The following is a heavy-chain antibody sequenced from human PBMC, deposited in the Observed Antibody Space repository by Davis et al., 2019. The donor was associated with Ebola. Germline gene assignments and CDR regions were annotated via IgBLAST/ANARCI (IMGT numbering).Heavy chain of an antibody. CDR2: IHDSGST. CDR3: ARGCRSLGKDAFDI. D-gene: IGHD7-27*01. V-gene: IGHV4-34*01. J-gene: IGHJ3*02. Sequence: SETLSLTCAVYGGSFSGYYWSWIRQPPGKGLEWIGYIHDSGSTNYNPSLKSRVTISVDTSKNQFSLKLSSVTAADTAVYYCARGCRSLGKDAFDIWGQGTMVTVSS. CDR1: GGSFSGYY.